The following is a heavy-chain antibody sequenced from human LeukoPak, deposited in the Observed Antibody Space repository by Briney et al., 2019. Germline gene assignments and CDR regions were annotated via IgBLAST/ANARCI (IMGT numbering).Heavy chain of an antibody. Sequence: PGGSLRLSCAASGFTFSSYRMTWVRQAPGKGLEWVSSISSSSSYIYYADSVKGRFTISRDNAKNSLYLQMNSLRAEDTAVYYCARELCSSTSCYPVYGMDVWGQGTTVTVSS. D-gene: IGHD2-2*01. CDR1: GFTFSSYR. CDR2: ISSSSSYI. V-gene: IGHV3-21*01. CDR3: ARELCSSTSCYPVYGMDV. J-gene: IGHJ6*02.